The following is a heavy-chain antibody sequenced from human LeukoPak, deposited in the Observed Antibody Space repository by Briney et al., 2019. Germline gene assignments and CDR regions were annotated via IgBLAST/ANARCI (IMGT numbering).Heavy chain of an antibody. CDR1: GGSISSGDYY. CDR2: IYYSGST. CDR3: ARVGKLPPHPEYYFDY. D-gene: IGHD1-26*01. J-gene: IGHJ4*02. V-gene: IGHV4-30-4*08. Sequence: PSQTLSLTCTGSGGSISSGDYYWSWIRQPPGKGLEWIGYIYYSGSTYYNPSLKSRVTISVDTSKNQFSLKLSSVTAADTAVYYCARVGKLPPHPEYYFDYWGQGTLVTVSS.